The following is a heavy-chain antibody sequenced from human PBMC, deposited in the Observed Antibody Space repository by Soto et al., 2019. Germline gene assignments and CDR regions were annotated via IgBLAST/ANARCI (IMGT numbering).Heavy chain of an antibody. Sequence: ASVKVSCKASGDTFTSYGISWVRQAPGQGLEWMGWISAYNGNTNYAQKLQGRVTMTTDTSTSTAYMELRSLRSDDTAVYYCARVGTYYDFWSGYYIYSSYFDYWGQGTLVTVSS. CDR1: GDTFTSYG. CDR3: ARVGTYYDFWSGYYIYSSYFDY. D-gene: IGHD3-3*01. CDR2: ISAYNGNT. V-gene: IGHV1-18*01. J-gene: IGHJ4*02.